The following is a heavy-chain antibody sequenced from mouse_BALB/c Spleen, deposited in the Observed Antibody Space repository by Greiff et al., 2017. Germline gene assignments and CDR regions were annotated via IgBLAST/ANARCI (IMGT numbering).Heavy chain of an antibody. CDR1: GFSLTSYG. CDR2: IWAGGST. D-gene: IGHD1-1*01. CDR3: ARVLRRSFYAMDY. V-gene: IGHV2-9*02. Sequence: VKLVESGPGLVAPSQSLSITCTVSGFSLTSYGVHWVRQPPGKGLEWLGVIWAGGSTNYNSALMSRLSISKDNSKSQVFLKMNSLQTDDTAMYYCARVLRRSFYAMDYWGQGTSVTVSS. J-gene: IGHJ4*01.